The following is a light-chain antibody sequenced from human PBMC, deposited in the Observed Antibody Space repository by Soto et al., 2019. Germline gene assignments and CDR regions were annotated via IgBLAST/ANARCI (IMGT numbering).Light chain of an antibody. CDR1: QSISSW. CDR2: KAS. V-gene: IGKV1-5*03. CDR3: QQYNSQTLDPT. Sequence: DIPMTQSPSTLSASVGDRVTITCRASQSISSWLAWYQQKPGKAPKLLIYKASSLESGVPSRFSSSGSGKEFTLTISSLQTDDFATYYCQQYNSQTLDPTFGQGTKVEIK. J-gene: IGKJ1*01.